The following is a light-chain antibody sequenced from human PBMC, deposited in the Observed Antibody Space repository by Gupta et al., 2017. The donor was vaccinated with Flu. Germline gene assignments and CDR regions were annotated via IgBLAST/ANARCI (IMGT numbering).Light chain of an antibody. CDR3: RQDNNYPRT. V-gene: IGKV1-5*03. CDR2: KAS. CDR1: QSISTW. J-gene: IGKJ1*01. Sequence: DIQMTQSPSTLSASVGDRVTITCRASQSISTWLAWYQHKPEKAPKVLIYKASSVESGVPSRFSGSGSGTEFTLTISSLQPDDFATYYCRQDNNYPRTFGQGTKVEIK.